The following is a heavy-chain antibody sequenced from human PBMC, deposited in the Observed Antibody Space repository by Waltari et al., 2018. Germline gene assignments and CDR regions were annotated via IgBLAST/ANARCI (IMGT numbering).Heavy chain of an antibody. CDR3: AGNTYYYDSSGYYLAFDI. V-gene: IGHV4-61*02. J-gene: IGHJ3*02. CDR2: IYTSGST. Sequence: QVQLQESGPGLVKPSQTLSLTCTVSGGSISSGSYYWSWLRQPAGKGLEWIGRIYTSGSTNYNPSLKSRVTISVDTSKNQFSLKLSSVTAADTAVYYCAGNTYYYDSSGYYLAFDIWGQGTMVTVSS. CDR1: GGSISSGSYY. D-gene: IGHD3-22*01.